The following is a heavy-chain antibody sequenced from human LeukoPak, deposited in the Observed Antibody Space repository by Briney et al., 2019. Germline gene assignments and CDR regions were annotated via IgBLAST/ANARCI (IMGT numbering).Heavy chain of an antibody. CDR3: AKDSNTGGYSFGS. CDR2: ISWDGGIT. D-gene: IGHD5-12*01. CDR1: GFTFSSYA. Sequence: GGSLRLSCAASGFTFSSYAMHWVRQPPGKGLEWVSLISWDGGITYYADSVRGRFTISRDNSKNSLSLEMNSLRTEDTALYYCAKDSNTGGYSFGSWGQGTLVTVTS. J-gene: IGHJ4*02. V-gene: IGHV3-43*01.